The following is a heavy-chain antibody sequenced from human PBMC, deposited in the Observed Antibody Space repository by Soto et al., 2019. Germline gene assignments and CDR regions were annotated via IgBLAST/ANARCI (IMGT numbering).Heavy chain of an antibody. D-gene: IGHD6-13*01. V-gene: IGHV4-4*07. CDR1: GGSISSYY. J-gene: IGHJ4*02. CDR2: IYTSGST. Sequence: SETLSLTCTVSGGSISSYYWSWIRQPAGKGLEWIGRIYTSGSTNYNPSLKRRVTMSVDTSKNQFSLKLSSVTAADTAVYYCARDIIAAAGNLAFDYWGQGTLVTVSS. CDR3: ARDIIAAAGNLAFDY.